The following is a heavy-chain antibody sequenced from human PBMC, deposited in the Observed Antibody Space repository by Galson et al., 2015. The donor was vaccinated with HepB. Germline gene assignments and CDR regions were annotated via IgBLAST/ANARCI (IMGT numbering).Heavy chain of an antibody. CDR1: IDSINRENFY. CDR2: IFYTGYT. D-gene: IGHD3-3*01. Sequence: TLSLTCTVSIDSINRENFYWGWIRQSPARGLEWIGSIFYTGYTYSSPSLKSRATLSVDTSNNQFSLKLTSVTAADTAMYYCARHGLRCLEFFAYWGQGILVTVSS. V-gene: IGHV4-39*01. J-gene: IGHJ4*02. CDR3: ARHGLRCLEFFAY.